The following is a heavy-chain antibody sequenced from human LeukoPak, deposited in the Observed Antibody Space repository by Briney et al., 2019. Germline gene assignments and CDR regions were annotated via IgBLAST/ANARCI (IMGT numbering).Heavy chain of an antibody. CDR2: INHSGST. Sequence: PSETLSLTCAVYGGSFSGYYWSWIRQPPGKGLEWIGEINHSGSTNYNPSLKSRVTISVDTSKNQFFLKLSSVTAADTAVYYCARRVLRYFDWTDYYYGMDVWGQGTTVTVSS. D-gene: IGHD3-9*01. CDR1: GGSFSGYY. J-gene: IGHJ6*02. V-gene: IGHV4-34*01. CDR3: ARRVLRYFDWTDYYYGMDV.